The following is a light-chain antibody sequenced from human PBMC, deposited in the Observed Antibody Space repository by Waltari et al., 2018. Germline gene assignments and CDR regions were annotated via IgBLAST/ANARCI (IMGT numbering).Light chain of an antibody. J-gene: IGKJ2*01. CDR3: MQALQTPPT. CDR2: LGS. Sequence: DIVMTKSPLSLPVTPGEPASIPCRSSQSLLHSNGYNYLDWYLQKPGQSPQLLIYLGSNRASGVPDRFSGSGSGTDFTLKISRVEAEDVGVYYCMQALQTPPTFGQGTKLEI. CDR1: QSLLHSNGYNY. V-gene: IGKV2-28*01.